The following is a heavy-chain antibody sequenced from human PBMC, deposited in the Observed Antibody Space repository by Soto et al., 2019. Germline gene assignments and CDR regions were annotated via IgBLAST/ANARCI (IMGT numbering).Heavy chain of an antibody. CDR3: ARVKQLVPWYFDL. J-gene: IGHJ2*01. D-gene: IGHD6-6*01. CDR1: GVYVRSGGVP. Sequence: QLQLQESGSGLVKPSQTLSLTCAVSGVYVRSGGVPWSWIRQPPGKSLEWIGYVYHGETTYYNPSLKSRVTMSIDKSKNQFSLRLTSVTAADTAVYYCARVKQLVPWYFDLWGRGTVVSVSS. CDR2: VYHGETT. V-gene: IGHV4-30-2*01.